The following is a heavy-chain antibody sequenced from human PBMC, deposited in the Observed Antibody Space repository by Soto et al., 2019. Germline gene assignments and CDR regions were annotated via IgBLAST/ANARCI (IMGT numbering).Heavy chain of an antibody. Sequence: GGSLRLSCAASGFTFSSYGMHWVRQAPGKGLEWVAVISYDGSNKYYADSVKGRFTISRDNSKNTLYLQMNSLRAEDTAVYYCAKDLLLGFDPTGIVGAPTPDYWGQGTLVTVSS. CDR1: GFTFSSYG. D-gene: IGHD1-26*01. CDR3: AKDLLLGFDPTGIVGAPTPDY. V-gene: IGHV3-30*18. J-gene: IGHJ4*02. CDR2: ISYDGSNK.